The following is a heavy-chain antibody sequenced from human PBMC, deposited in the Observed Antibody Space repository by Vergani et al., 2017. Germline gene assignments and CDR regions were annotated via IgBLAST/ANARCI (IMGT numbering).Heavy chain of an antibody. Sequence: EVQLLESGGGLVQPGGSLRLSCAASGFTFSSYAMSWVRQAPGKGLEWVSAISGSGSTKYYADSVKGRFTSPRDNSKNSLYLQMNSLRAEDTAVYYCARDLGTGYYYYYGMDVWGQGTTVTVSS. D-gene: IGHD6-6*01. CDR1: GFTFSSYA. CDR2: ISGSGSTK. J-gene: IGHJ6*02. V-gene: IGHV3-23*01. CDR3: ARDLGTGYYYYYGMDV.